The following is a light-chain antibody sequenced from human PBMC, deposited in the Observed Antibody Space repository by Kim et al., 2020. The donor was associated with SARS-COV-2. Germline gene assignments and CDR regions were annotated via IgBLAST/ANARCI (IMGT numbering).Light chain of an antibody. J-gene: IGLJ3*02. CDR1: GIGAKS. V-gene: IGLV3-9*01. CDR2: RDR. Sequence: VALGQTARITCGGSGIGAKSVHWYQQKPGQAPVLVIYRDRNRPSGIPERFSGSNSGNTATLTISRAQAGDEADYYCHVWDSNTAVFGGGTRLSVL. CDR3: HVWDSNTAV.